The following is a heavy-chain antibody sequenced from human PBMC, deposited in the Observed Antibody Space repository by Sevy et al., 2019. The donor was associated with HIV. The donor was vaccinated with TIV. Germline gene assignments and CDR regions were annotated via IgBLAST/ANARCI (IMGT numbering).Heavy chain of an antibody. CDR2: INDSGST. J-gene: IGHJ6*02. V-gene: IGHV4-34*01. CDR3: ARGPRGYSYGATAGV. CDR1: GGSLSGYY. Sequence: SETLSLTCAVYGGSLSGYYWSWIRQPPGKGLEWIGEINDSGSTNYNPSLKSRVTISVDTSKNQFSLKLSSVTAADTAVYYCARGPRGYSYGATAGVWGQGSTVTVSS. D-gene: IGHD5-18*01.